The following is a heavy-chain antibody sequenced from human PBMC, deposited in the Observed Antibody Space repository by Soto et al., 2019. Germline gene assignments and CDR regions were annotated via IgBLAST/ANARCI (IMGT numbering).Heavy chain of an antibody. CDR1: GFTFSSYA. J-gene: IGHJ4*02. Sequence: QVQLVESGGGVVQPGRSLRLSCAASGFTFSSYAMHWVRQAPGKGLEWVAVISYDGSNKYYADSVKGRFTISRDNSKNTLYLQMNILRAEDTAVYYCAVKDTAISHWGQGTLVTVSS. D-gene: IGHD5-18*01. V-gene: IGHV3-30-3*01. CDR2: ISYDGSNK. CDR3: AVKDTAISH.